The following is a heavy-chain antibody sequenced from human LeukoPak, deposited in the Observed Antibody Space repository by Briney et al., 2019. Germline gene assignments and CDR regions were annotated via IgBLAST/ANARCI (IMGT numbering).Heavy chain of an antibody. Sequence: ASVKVSCKASGYTFTSYGISWVRRAPGQGLEWMGWISAYNGNTNYAQKLQGRVTMTTDTSTSTAYMELRSLRSDDTAVYYCARDEPYSSGWFEVDYWGQGTLVTVSS. D-gene: IGHD6-19*01. J-gene: IGHJ4*02. V-gene: IGHV1-18*01. CDR3: ARDEPYSSGWFEVDY. CDR1: GYTFTSYG. CDR2: ISAYNGNT.